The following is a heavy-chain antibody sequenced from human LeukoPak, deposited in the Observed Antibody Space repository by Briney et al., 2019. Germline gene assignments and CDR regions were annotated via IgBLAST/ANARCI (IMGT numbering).Heavy chain of an antibody. D-gene: IGHD3-22*01. CDR2: IWYDGSNK. Sequence: PGRSLRLSCAASGFLSSSYGMHWVRQAPGKGLEWVAVIWYDGSNKYYADSVKGRFTISRDNSKNTLYQQMNSLRAEDTAVYYCARDKIRGYYDNNGYPLDYWGQGTLVTVSS. V-gene: IGHV3-33*01. J-gene: IGHJ4*02. CDR1: GFLSSSYG. CDR3: ARDKIRGYYDNNGYPLDY.